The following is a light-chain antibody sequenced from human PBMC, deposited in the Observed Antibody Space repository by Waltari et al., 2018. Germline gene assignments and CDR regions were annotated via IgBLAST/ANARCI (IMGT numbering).Light chain of an antibody. V-gene: IGKV1-39*01. J-gene: IGKJ1*01. CDR2: AAS. CDR3: QQSYSTPRT. CDR1: KSISSY. Sequence: DIQMTQSPSSLSASVGYRVTITCRASKSISSYLNWYQQKPGKAPELLIYAASSLQSGVPSRFSGSGSGTDFTLTISSLQPEDFATYYCQQSYSTPRTFGQGTKVEIK.